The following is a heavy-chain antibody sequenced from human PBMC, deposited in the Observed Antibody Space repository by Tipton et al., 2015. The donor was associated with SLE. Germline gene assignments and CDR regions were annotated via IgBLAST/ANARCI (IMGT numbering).Heavy chain of an antibody. CDR2: IYTSGSV. CDR1: GFSISSYY. D-gene: IGHD2-15*01. CDR3: ARATHDVLPGAVAAFDI. Sequence: TLSLTCTVSGFSISSYYWSWIRQPAGKGLEWIGHIYTSGSVNYHPSLKSRVTISVDTSKNQFSLKVTSVTAADTAVYYCARATHDVLPGAVAAFDIWGQGTRVTVSS. V-gene: IGHV4-4*09. J-gene: IGHJ3*02.